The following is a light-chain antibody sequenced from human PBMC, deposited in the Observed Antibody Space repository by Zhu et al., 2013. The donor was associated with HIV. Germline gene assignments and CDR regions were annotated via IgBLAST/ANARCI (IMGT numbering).Light chain of an antibody. CDR3: QQYNSYPWT. Sequence: DIQLTQSPSFVSASVRDRVTITCRASQSISSWLAWYQQKPGKAPKLLIYKASTLQSGVPSRFLGSGFGTDFTLTISGLHPDDFATYFCQQYNSYPWTFGRGTE. CDR2: KAS. CDR1: QSISSW. V-gene: IGKV1-5*03. J-gene: IGKJ1*01.